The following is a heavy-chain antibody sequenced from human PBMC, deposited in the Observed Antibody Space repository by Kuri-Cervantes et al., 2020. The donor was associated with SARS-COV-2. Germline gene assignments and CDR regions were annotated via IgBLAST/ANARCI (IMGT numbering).Heavy chain of an antibody. D-gene: IGHD4-23*01. CDR1: GFPFDDYA. Sequence: GESLKISCAASGFPFDDYAMHWVRQAPGKGLEWVSLISWDGGSTYYADSVKGRFTISRDNSKNYLYLQMNSLRTEDTALYYCAKDRGTTVVTPNHDAFDIWGQGTMVTVSS. V-gene: IGHV3-43*01. CDR3: AKDRGTTVVTPNHDAFDI. CDR2: ISWDGGST. J-gene: IGHJ3*02.